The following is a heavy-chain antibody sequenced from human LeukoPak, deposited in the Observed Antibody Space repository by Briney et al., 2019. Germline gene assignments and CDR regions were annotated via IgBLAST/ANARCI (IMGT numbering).Heavy chain of an antibody. D-gene: IGHD1-14*01. J-gene: IGHJ2*01. CDR1: GFTFSSYA. CDR2: ISSSGGNT. V-gene: IGHV3-23*01. Sequence: GGSLRLSCAASGFTFSSYAMTWVRRAPGKGLEWVSAISSSGGNTFYADSVKGRFTISRDNSKNTLYLQMNSLRAGDTAIYYCAKAGLTYWYFDLWGRGTLVTVSS. CDR3: AKAGLTYWYFDL.